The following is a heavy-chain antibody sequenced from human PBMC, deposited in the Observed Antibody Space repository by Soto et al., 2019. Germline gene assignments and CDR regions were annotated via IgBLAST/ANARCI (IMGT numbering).Heavy chain of an antibody. CDR3: ARASGGWYFDY. CDR2: ISYSGST. CDR1: GGSIGSGDYW. Sequence: QVQLQESGPGLVKPSETLSLTCTVSGGSIGSGDYWWSWIRKSAGKGLEWIVYISYSGSTYYSPSLRSRVTISVDTSKNQFSVKLSSVTASDTAVYYCARASGGWYFDYWGQGTLVTVSS. D-gene: IGHD6-19*01. J-gene: IGHJ4*02. V-gene: IGHV4-30-4*01.